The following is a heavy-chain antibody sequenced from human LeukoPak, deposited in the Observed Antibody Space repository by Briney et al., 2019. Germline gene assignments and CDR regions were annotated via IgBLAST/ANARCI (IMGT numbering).Heavy chain of an antibody. Sequence: AESLRHSCAASGFTFTSHAMTWVRQAPGKGLEWVSGISASGGNTFYADAVKGRFTISRDNSKNTLYLQMNSPRADDTALYYCAKGGFNYPGYWGQGTLVTVSS. D-gene: IGHD5-18*01. CDR1: GFTFTSHA. J-gene: IGHJ4*02. CDR3: AKGGFNYPGY. V-gene: IGHV3-23*01. CDR2: ISASGGNT.